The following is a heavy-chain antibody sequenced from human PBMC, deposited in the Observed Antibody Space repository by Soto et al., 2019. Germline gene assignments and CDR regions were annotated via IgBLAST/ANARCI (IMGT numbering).Heavy chain of an antibody. Sequence: SETLSLTCAVYGGSFSGYYWSWIRQPPGKGLEWIGEINHSGSTNYNPSLKSRVTISVDTSKYQFSLKLNSVTAADTAVYYCARGRHVVVVPAAIGSEYFQYWGQGTLVTVSS. CDR1: GGSFSGYY. CDR2: INHSGST. D-gene: IGHD2-2*01. V-gene: IGHV4-34*01. J-gene: IGHJ1*01. CDR3: ARGRHVVVVPAAIGSEYFQY.